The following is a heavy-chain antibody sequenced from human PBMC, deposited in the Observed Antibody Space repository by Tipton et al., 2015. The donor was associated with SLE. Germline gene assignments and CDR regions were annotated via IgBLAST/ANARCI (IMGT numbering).Heavy chain of an antibody. D-gene: IGHD3-22*01. CDR3: ARDHQVVVSPAYAFDI. Sequence: SLRLSYAASGFSFSTFGIHWVRQAPGKGLEWVAVIWYDGSNKYYGDSVKGRFTISRDNSKNTLYLQMNSLRAEDTAVYYCARDHQVVVSPAYAFDIWGQGTMVTVSS. CDR2: IWYDGSNK. V-gene: IGHV3-33*08. J-gene: IGHJ3*02. CDR1: GFSFSTFG.